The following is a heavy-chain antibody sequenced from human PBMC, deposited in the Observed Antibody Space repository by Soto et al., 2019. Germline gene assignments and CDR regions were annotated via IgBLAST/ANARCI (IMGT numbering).Heavy chain of an antibody. CDR2: ITGAGGST. D-gene: IGHD4-17*01. CDR1: GFTFINYG. J-gene: IGHJ6*02. Sequence: VGSLRLSCAASGFTFINYGMSWVRQAPGKGLEWIGAITGAGGSTYNAESVKGRFTISRDNSKNTLYLQMNSLRTEDTAVYYCAKATTEDCMDVWGQGTTVTVSS. CDR3: AKATTEDCMDV. V-gene: IGHV3-23*01.